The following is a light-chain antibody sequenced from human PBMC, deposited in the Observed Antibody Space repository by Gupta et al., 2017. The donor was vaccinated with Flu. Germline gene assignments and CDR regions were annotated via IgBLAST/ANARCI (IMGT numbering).Light chain of an antibody. CDR1: SGSIASNY. Sequence: NFMLTQPHSVSESPWKTVTIPCTRSSGSIASNYVQWYQQRPGSSPTTVVYEDNHRPSGVPYRFSGSIDSSSNAASLTIAGLNTEDEADYYCQSYDTSLWVFGGGTKLTVL. CDR2: EDN. CDR3: QSYDTSLWV. J-gene: IGLJ3*02. V-gene: IGLV6-57*01.